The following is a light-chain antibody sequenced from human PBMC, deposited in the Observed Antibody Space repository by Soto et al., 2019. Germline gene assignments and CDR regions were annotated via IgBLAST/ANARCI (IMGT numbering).Light chain of an antibody. CDR2: DAS. CDR1: QSVRNY. Sequence: EIVLTQSPATLALSAGERATLSCRASQSVRNYLVWYQQNPGQAHRLLIYDASKRATGIPARFSCSGSATDFTLTISSLEPEDSAAYYWQQRSNCPVTFGGGTKVEI. CDR3: QQRSNCPVT. J-gene: IGKJ4*01. V-gene: IGKV3-11*01.